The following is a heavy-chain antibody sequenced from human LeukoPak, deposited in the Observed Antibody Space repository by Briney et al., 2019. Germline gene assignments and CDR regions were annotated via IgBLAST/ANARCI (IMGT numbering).Heavy chain of an antibody. Sequence: GGSLRLSCAASGFTFSSYAMSWVRQAPGKGLEWVSAISGSGGSTYYADSVKGRFTISRDNSKNTLYLQMNSLRAEDTAVYYCANSESHFWYYGSGGEADWGQGTLVTVSS. CDR3: ANSESHFWYYGSGGEAD. J-gene: IGHJ4*02. CDR1: GFTFSSYA. V-gene: IGHV3-23*01. D-gene: IGHD3-10*01. CDR2: ISGSGGST.